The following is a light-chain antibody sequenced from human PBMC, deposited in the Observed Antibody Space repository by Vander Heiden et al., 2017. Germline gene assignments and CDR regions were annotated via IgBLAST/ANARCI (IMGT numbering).Light chain of an antibody. CDR3: CSYTSSSTLYV. CDR1: SSDIGGYNY. Sequence: QSALTQPASVSGSPGQSITIYCTGSSSDIGGYNYVSCYQQHPGKAPKLMIHDVSDRPSGVSNRFSGSKSGNTASLTISGLQAEDEADYYCCSYTSSSTLYVFGTGTKVTVL. J-gene: IGLJ1*01. CDR2: DVS. V-gene: IGLV2-14*03.